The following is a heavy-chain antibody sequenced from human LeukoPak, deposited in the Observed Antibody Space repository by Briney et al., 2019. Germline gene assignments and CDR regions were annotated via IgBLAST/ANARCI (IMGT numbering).Heavy chain of an antibody. CDR1: GYTFTGYY. V-gene: IGHV1-2*02. CDR2: INPNSGGT. Sequence: ASVKVSCKASGYTFTGYYMHWVRQAPGQGLEWMGWINPNSGGTNDAQKFQGRVTMTRDTSIGTAYMELSRLRSDDTAVYYCARGFEDHYYYYYGMDVWGQGTTVTVSS. CDR3: ARGFEDHYYYYYGMDV. J-gene: IGHJ6*02. D-gene: IGHD3-10*01.